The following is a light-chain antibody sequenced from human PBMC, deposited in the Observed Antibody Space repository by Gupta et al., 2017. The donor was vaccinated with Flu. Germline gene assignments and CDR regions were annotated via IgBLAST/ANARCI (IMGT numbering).Light chain of an antibody. V-gene: IGLV6-57*03. Sequence: NFMLTQPHSVSESPGKTVTISCTRSSGSIASNYVQWYQQRPGRAPTTVIYENNQRPSGVPDRFSGSIDSSSNSASLTISGLKTEDEADYYWQADHISLWVFGGETKLTVL. CDR3: QADHISLWV. CDR2: ENN. J-gene: IGLJ3*02. CDR1: SGSIASNY.